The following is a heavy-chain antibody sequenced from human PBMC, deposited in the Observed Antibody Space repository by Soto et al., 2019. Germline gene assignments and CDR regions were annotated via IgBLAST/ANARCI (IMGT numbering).Heavy chain of an antibody. D-gene: IGHD3-10*01. CDR3: AAAPGRGSAPPREKKKEPDYYYGMDV. CDR2: ISYDGSNK. J-gene: IGHJ6*02. V-gene: IGHV3-30*03. CDR1: GFTFSSYG. Sequence: GGSLRLSCAASGFTFSSYGMHWVRQAPGKGLEWVAVISYDGSNKYYADSVKGRFTISRDNSKNTLYLQMNSLRAEDTAVYYCAAAPGRGSAPPREKKKEPDYYYGMDVWGQGTTVTVSS.